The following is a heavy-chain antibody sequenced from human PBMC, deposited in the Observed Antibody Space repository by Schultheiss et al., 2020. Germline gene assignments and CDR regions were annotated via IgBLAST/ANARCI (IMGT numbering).Heavy chain of an antibody. CDR1: GGSFSGHY. J-gene: IGHJ5*02. D-gene: IGHD3-22*01. Sequence: SETLSLTCAVYGGSFSGHYWSWIRQPPGKGLEWIGYIYYSGSTNYNPSLKSRVTISLDMSTNQFSLKLSSVTAADTAVYYCARYGAWLGWWFDPWGQGTLVTVSS. CDR2: IYYSGST. V-gene: IGHV4-59*11. CDR3: ARYGAWLGWWFDP.